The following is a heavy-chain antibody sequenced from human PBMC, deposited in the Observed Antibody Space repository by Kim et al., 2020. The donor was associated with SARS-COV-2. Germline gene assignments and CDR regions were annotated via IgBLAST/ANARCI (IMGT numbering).Heavy chain of an antibody. V-gene: IGHV3-30*02. D-gene: IGHD1-26*01. J-gene: IGHJ4*02. Sequence: DSVKGRFTISRDNSKNTLYLQMNSLRAEDTAVYYCAKDSSEWELLWLLDYWGQGTLVTVSS. CDR3: AKDSSEWELLWLLDY.